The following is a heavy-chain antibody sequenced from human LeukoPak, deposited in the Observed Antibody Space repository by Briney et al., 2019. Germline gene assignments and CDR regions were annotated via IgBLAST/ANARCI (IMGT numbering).Heavy chain of an antibody. CDR2: INPNSGGT. CDR3: ARGGDSSGAFDI. CDR1: GYTFTGYY. D-gene: IGHD3-22*01. J-gene: IGHJ3*02. V-gene: IGHV1-2*04. Sequence: ASVKVSCKASGYTFTGYYMHWVRQAPGQGLEWMGRINPNSGGTNYAQKFQGWDTMTRDTSISTAYMELSRLRSDDTAVYYCARGGDSSGAFDIWGQGTMVTVSS.